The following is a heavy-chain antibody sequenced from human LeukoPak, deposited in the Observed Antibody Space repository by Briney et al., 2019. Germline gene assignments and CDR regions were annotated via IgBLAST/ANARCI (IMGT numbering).Heavy chain of an antibody. CDR1: GGSISSYY. CDR2: IYYSGST. J-gene: IGHJ4*02. V-gene: IGHV4-59*01. D-gene: IGHD3-10*01. Sequence: SETLSLTCTVSGGSISSYYWSWIRQPPGKGLERIGYIYYSGSTNYNPSLKSRVTISVDTSKNQFSLKLSSVTAADTAVYYCARAEYYFDYWGQGTLVTVSS. CDR3: ARAEYYFDY.